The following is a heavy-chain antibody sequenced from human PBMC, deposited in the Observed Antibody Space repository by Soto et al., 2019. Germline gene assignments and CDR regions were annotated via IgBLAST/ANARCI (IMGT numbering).Heavy chain of an antibody. CDR3: ARAPTTVTTAYYFDY. CDR2: ISYDGSNK. CDR1: GFTFSSYA. V-gene: IGHV3-30-3*01. D-gene: IGHD4-17*01. Sequence: QVQLVESGGGVVQPGRSLRLSCAASGFTFSSYAMHWVRQAPGKGLEWVAVISYDGSNKDYADSVKGRFTISRDNSKNTLYLQMNSLRAEDTAVYYCARAPTTVTTAYYFDYWGQGTLVTVSS. J-gene: IGHJ4*02.